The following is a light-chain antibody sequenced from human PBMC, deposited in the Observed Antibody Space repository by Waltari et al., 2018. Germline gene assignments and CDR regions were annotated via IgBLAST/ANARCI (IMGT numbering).Light chain of an antibody. V-gene: IGKV3-20*01. CDR1: QSVSRA. J-gene: IGKJ1*01. CDR2: GAS. CDR3: QHYVRLPAT. Sequence: EIVLTQSPGSLSSSPGERVTLSCRASQSVSRALAWYQQKPGQAPRLLIFGASNRATGIPDRFSGSGSETDFSLTISRLEPEYFAVYYCQHYVRLPATFGQGTKVEIK.